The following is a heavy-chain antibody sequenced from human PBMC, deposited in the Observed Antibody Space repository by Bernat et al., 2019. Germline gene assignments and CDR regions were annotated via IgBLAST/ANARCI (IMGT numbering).Heavy chain of an antibody. CDR3: ARDSSGWYGNYFDY. CDR2: ISSSSSTI. CDR1: GFTFSSYS. J-gene: IGHJ4*02. D-gene: IGHD6-19*01. Sequence: EVQLVESGGGLVQPGGSPRLSCAASGFTFSSYSMNWVRQAPGKGLEWVSYISSSSSTIYYADSVKGRFTISRDNAKNSLYLQMNSLRAEDTAVYYCARDSSGWYGNYFDYWGQGTLVTVSS. V-gene: IGHV3-48*01.